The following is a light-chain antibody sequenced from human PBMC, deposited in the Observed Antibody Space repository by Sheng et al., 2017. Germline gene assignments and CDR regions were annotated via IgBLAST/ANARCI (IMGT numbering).Light chain of an antibody. CDR1: QSVSSY. J-gene: IGKJ1*01. V-gene: IGKV3-11*01. CDR3: HQYNNWPPTT. CDR2: DAS. Sequence: EIVLTQSPATLSLSPGERATLSCRASQSVSSYLAWYQRKPGQAPRLLIYDASNRATDIPARFSGSGSGTEFTLTITNLQSEDIAVYYCHQYNNWPPTTFGQGTKVEIK.